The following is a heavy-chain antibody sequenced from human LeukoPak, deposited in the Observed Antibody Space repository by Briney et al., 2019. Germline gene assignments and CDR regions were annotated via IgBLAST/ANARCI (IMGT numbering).Heavy chain of an antibody. CDR3: AKDELISLLTNYFDY. CDR2: ISGSGGTT. D-gene: IGHD1-26*01. CDR1: RFTFSSYA. Sequence: GGSLRLSCAASRFTFSSYAMSWVRQAPGKGLEWVSAISGSGGTTYYADSVKGRFTISRDSSKNTVYLQMNSLRAEDTAVYYCAKDELISLLTNYFDYWGQGTLVTVSS. V-gene: IGHV3-23*01. J-gene: IGHJ4*02.